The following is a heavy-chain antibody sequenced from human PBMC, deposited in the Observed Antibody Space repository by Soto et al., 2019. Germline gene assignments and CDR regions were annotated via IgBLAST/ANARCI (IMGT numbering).Heavy chain of an antibody. J-gene: IGHJ4*02. CDR2: IYYSGST. CDR3: ARGDSSGYYWINYFDY. D-gene: IGHD3-22*01. V-gene: IGHV4-61*01. Sequence: SETLSLTCTVSGGSVSSGSYYWSWIRQPPGKGLEWIGYIYYSGSTNYNPSLKSRVTISVDTSKNQFSLKLSSVTAADTAVYYCARGDSSGYYWINYFDYWGQGTLVTVS. CDR1: GGSVSSGSYY.